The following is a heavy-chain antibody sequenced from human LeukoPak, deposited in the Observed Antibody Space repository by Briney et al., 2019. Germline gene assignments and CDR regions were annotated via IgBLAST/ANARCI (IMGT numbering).Heavy chain of an antibody. V-gene: IGHV1-18*01. J-gene: IGHJ6*02. Sequence: GASVKVSCKASGYTFTSYGISWVRQAPGHGLEWMGWISAYNGNTNYAQKLQGRVTMTTDTSTSTAYMELRSLRSDDTAVYYCARDRYLYDFWSGYFRPPYYYYGMDVWGQGTTVTVSS. D-gene: IGHD3-3*01. CDR3: ARDRYLYDFWSGYFRPPYYYYGMDV. CDR1: GYTFTSYG. CDR2: ISAYNGNT.